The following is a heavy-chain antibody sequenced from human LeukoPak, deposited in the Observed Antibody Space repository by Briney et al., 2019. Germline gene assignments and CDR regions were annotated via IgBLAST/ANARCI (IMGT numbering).Heavy chain of an antibody. V-gene: IGHV4-34*01. CDR2: INHRATT. CDR1: GGSFSGYY. Sequence: SETLSLTCAVYGGSFSGYYWSWIRQPPGKGLGWIGEINHRATTNYNPSLKIRVTISVDTSKNQLSLKLSSLTAADTAVYYCARDNQDILTGFDYWGQGTLVTVSS. CDR3: ARDNQDILTGFDY. D-gene: IGHD3-9*01. J-gene: IGHJ4*02.